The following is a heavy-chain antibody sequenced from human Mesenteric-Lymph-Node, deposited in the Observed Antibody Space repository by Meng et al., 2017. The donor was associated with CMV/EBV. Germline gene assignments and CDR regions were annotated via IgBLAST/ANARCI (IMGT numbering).Heavy chain of an antibody. J-gene: IGHJ4*02. CDR2: IYKSEKT. D-gene: IGHD3-3*01. Sequence: SDTLSLTCSVSGYSISSGFYWRWIRQSAGKGLEWIGSIYKSEKTYYNSSVKSRVTISVDTSKNHFSLKLNSVTAAGTAVYYCARHDYDFWIGHWGQGTLVTVSS. CDR1: GYSISSGFY. CDR3: ARHDYDFWIGH. V-gene: IGHV4-38-2*02.